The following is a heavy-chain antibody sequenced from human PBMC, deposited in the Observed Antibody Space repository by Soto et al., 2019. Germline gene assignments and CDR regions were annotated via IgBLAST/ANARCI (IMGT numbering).Heavy chain of an antibody. Sequence: QVHLVQSGAEVKKPGASVKVSCQGSGYAFTTYGITWVRQAPGQGLERMGWISAHNGNTNYAQKLQGRVTVTSDTSTSTAYMELRSLRLDDTAVYYCARGRYGYYWGQGALVTGSS. J-gene: IGHJ4*02. CDR1: GYAFTTYG. CDR3: ARGRYGYY. CDR2: ISAHNGNT. V-gene: IGHV1-18*01. D-gene: IGHD1-1*01.